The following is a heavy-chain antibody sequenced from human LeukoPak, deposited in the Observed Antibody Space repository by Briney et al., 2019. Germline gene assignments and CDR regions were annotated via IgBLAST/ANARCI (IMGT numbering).Heavy chain of an antibody. D-gene: IGHD4-17*01. V-gene: IGHV3-23*01. CDR3: AKASFYGDLSYFDY. CDR2: ISGSGGTT. Sequence: GGSLRLSCAASGFTFSSYAMSWVRQAPGKGLEWVSAISGSGGTTYYADSVKGRFTISRDNSKNTLYLQMNSLRAEDTAVYYCAKASFYGDLSYFDYWGQGTLVTVSS. J-gene: IGHJ4*02. CDR1: GFTFSSYA.